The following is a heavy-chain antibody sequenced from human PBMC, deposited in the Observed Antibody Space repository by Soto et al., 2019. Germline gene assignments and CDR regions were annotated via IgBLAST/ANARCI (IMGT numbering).Heavy chain of an antibody. Sequence: PSETMSLTCAVYGGSFSVYYWSWIRQLPGKGLEWVGEINHSGSTNYNPSLKSRVTISVDTSKNQFSLNLTSLTAADTAIYYCARANWYSEYWGQGTLVTVSS. CDR1: GGSFSVYY. V-gene: IGHV4-34*01. D-gene: IGHD7-27*01. CDR2: INHSGST. J-gene: IGHJ4*02. CDR3: ARANWYSEY.